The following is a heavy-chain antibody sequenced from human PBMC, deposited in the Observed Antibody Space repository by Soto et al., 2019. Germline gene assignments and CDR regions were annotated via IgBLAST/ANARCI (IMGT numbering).Heavy chain of an antibody. J-gene: IGHJ4*02. D-gene: IGHD6-19*01. CDR1: GGSISSYY. Sequence: PSETLSLTCTVSGGSISSYYWSWIRQPPGKGLEWIGYIYYSGSTNYNPSLKSRVTISVDTSKNQFPLKLSSVTAADTAVYFCARSVAVPGAHIDYWGQGTQVTVSS. CDR3: ARSVAVPGAHIDY. V-gene: IGHV4-59*01. CDR2: IYYSGST.